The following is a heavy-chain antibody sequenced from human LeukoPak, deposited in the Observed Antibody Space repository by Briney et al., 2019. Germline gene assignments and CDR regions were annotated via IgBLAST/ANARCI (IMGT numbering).Heavy chain of an antibody. V-gene: IGHV1-18*01. CDR3: ARDADLGYDFWSGYLGPGDY. CDR1: GYTFTSYG. J-gene: IGHJ4*02. Sequence: ASVKVSCKASGYTFTSYGISWVRQAPGQGLEWMGWISAYNGNTNYAQKLQGRVTMTTDTSTSTAYMELRSLRSDDTAVYYCARDADLGYDFWSGYLGPGDYWGQGTLVTVSS. CDR2: ISAYNGNT. D-gene: IGHD3-3*01.